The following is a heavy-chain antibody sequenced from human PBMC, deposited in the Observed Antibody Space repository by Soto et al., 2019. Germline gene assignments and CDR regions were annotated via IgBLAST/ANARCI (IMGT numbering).Heavy chain of an antibody. D-gene: IGHD6-13*01. CDR3: AKDSSSWYYYYYGMDV. V-gene: IGHV3-30*18. CDR1: GFTFSSYG. J-gene: IGHJ6*02. Sequence: LRLSCAASGFTFSSYGMHWVRQAPGKGLEWVAVISYDGSNKYYADSVKGRFTISRDNSKNTLYLQMNSLRAEDTAVYYCAKDSSSWYYYYYGMDVWGQGTTGTVS. CDR2: ISYDGSNK.